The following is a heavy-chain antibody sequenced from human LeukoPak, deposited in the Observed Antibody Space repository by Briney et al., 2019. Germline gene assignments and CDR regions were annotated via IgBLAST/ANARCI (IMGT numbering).Heavy chain of an antibody. D-gene: IGHD3-16*02. CDR1: GGSISSYY. Sequence: SETLSLTCTVSGGSISSYYWSWIRQPPGKGLEWIGYIYYSGSTNYNPSLKSRVTISVDTSKNQFSLKLSSVTAADTAVYYCARDKMITFGGVIAHDAFDIWGQGTMVTVSS. V-gene: IGHV4-59*01. J-gene: IGHJ3*02. CDR2: IYYSGST. CDR3: ARDKMITFGGVIAHDAFDI.